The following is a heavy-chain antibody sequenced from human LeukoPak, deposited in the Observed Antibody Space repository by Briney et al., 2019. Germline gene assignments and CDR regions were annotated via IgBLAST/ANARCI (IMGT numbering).Heavy chain of an antibody. CDR3: AARIPRTIAAIFY. D-gene: IGHD6-13*01. CDR1: GFTFSSYS. Sequence: PGGSLRLSCAASGFTFSSYSMNWVRQAPGKGLEWVANIKQDGSEKYYADSVKGRFTISRDNAKNSLYLQMNSLRAEDTAVYYCAARIPRTIAAIFYWGQGTLVTVSS. V-gene: IGHV3-7*03. J-gene: IGHJ4*02. CDR2: IKQDGSEK.